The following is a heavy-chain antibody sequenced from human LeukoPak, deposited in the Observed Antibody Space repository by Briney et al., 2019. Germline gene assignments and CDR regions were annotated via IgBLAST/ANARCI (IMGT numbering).Heavy chain of an antibody. Sequence: PGGSLRLSCAASGFTFSDYYMSWIRQAPGKGLEWVSYISSSGSTIYYADSVKGRFTISRDNAKNSLYLQMNSLRAEDTAVYYYATRDLYYYDSSGYYPFGYWGQGTLVTVSS. CDR3: ATRDLYYYDSSGYYPFGY. CDR2: ISSSGSTI. J-gene: IGHJ4*02. CDR1: GFTFSDYY. V-gene: IGHV3-11*04. D-gene: IGHD3-22*01.